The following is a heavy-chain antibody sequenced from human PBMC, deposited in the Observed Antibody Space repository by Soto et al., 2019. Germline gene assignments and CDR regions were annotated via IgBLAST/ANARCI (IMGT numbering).Heavy chain of an antibody. CDR3: ARAGYYGSGSDYNWFDP. J-gene: IGHJ5*02. V-gene: IGHV3-21*01. CDR1: GFTFSSYS. CDR2: ISSSSSYI. Sequence: GGSLRLSCAASGFTFSSYSMNWVRQAPGKGLEWVSSISSSSSYIYYADSVKGRFTISRDNAKNSLYLQMNSLRAEDTAVYYCARAGYYGSGSDYNWFDPWGQGTLVTVSS. D-gene: IGHD3-10*01.